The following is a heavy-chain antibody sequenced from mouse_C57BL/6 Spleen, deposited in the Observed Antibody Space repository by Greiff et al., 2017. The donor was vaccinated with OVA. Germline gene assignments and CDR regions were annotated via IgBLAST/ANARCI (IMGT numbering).Heavy chain of an antibody. J-gene: IGHJ2*01. CDR3: ARTGYFDY. CDR2: IYPGDGDT. D-gene: IGHD4-1*01. CDR1: GYAFSSSW. V-gene: IGHV1-82*01. Sequence: QVQLQQSGPELVKPGASVKISCKASGYAFSSSWMNWVKQRPGKGLEWIGRIYPGDGDTNYNGKFKGKATLTADKSSSTAYMQLSSLTSEDSAFYFCARTGYFDYWGQGTTLTVSS.